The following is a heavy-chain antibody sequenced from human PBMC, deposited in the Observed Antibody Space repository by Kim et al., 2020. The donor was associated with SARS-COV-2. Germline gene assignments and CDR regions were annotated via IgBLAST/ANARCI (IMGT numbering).Heavy chain of an antibody. V-gene: IGHV3-23*01. CDR2: ISDRGGSS. Sequence: GGSLRLSCAASGFIFTNYAMNWVRQAPGKGLEWVAVISDRGGSSYYADSVRGRFTISRDNSKNTLYLQMSSLRAEDTAVYLCARDSAWSSSIRPGVNVKYYGMDVCGRGTKVTASS. CDR3: ARDSAWSSSIRPGVNVKYYGMDV. CDR1: GFIFTNYA. D-gene: IGHD3-16*02. J-gene: IGHJ6*02.